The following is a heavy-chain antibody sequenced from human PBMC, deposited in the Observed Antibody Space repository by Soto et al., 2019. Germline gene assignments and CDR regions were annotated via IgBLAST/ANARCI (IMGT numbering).Heavy chain of an antibody. J-gene: IGHJ4*02. CDR2: IIPIFGTA. CDR1: GGTFSSYA. D-gene: IGHD1-26*01. V-gene: IGHV1-69*01. Sequence: QVQLVQSGAEVKKPGSSVKVSCKASGGTFSSYAISWVRQAPGQGLEWMGGIIPIFGTANYAQKFQGRVTITADESTSTAYMELSSLRSEDTAVYYCARENQEVYSGATTEYYFDYWGQGTLVTVSS. CDR3: ARENQEVYSGATTEYYFDY.